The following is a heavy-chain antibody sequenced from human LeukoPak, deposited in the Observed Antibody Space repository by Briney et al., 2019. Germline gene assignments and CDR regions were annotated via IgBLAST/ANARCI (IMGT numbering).Heavy chain of an antibody. D-gene: IGHD3-10*01. CDR1: GFTFSSYN. J-gene: IGHJ4*02. Sequence: GGSLRLSCAASGFTFSSYNMNWVRQAPGKGLEWVSSISSSSSYIYYADSVKGRFTISRDNAKNSLYLQMNSLRAEDTAVYYCACITMIRGVIIWGQGTLVTVSS. CDR2: ISSSSSYI. CDR3: ACITMIRGVII. V-gene: IGHV3-21*01.